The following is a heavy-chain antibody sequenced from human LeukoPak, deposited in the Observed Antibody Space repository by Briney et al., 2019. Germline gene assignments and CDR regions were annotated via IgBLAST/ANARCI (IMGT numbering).Heavy chain of an antibody. CDR2: ISGYNGYT. CDR3: ARDKAVTTELTQYFHH. V-gene: IGHV1-18*01. Sequence: ASVKVSCKASGYIFTSYDINWVRQAPGQGLEWMGWISGYNGYTNYAQKFQFRVTMTTDTSTSTAYMELRSLTSDDTAVYYCARDKAVTTELTQYFHHWGQGTLVTVSS. D-gene: IGHD4-11*01. CDR1: GYIFTSYD. J-gene: IGHJ1*01.